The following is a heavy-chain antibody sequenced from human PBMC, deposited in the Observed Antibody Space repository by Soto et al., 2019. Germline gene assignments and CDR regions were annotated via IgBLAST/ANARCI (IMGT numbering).Heavy chain of an antibody. CDR3: ARDKDRAQIGGNYYYILDV. J-gene: IGHJ6*02. Sequence: SVKVSCKASGGTFSNSAISWVRQAPGQGLEWMGGIMPIFRTPDYAQKFQGRVSITADESTSTAYMELSGLRSDDTAVYYCARDKDRAQIGGNYYYILDVWGQGTTVPSP. V-gene: IGHV1-69*13. CDR2: IMPIFRTP. CDR1: GGTFSNSA.